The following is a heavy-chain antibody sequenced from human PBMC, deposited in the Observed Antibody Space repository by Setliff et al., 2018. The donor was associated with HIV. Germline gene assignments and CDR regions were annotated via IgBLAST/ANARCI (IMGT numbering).Heavy chain of an antibody. J-gene: IGHJ1*01. D-gene: IGHD3-22*01. V-gene: IGHV1-69*02. Sequence: GASVKVSCKASRSTFNSHTINWVRQAPGQGLDWMGRIIPILGVANYAQRFQGKVTMTRDTSTSTVYMELRSLRSEDSAVYYCVRAYDQDFQHWGQGTVVTVSS. CDR2: IIPILGVA. CDR1: RSTFNSHT. CDR3: VRAYDQDFQH.